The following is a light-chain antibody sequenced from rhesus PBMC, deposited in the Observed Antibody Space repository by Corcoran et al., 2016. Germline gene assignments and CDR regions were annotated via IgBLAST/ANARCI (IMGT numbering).Light chain of an antibody. J-gene: IGKJ3*01. CDR2: KAS. Sequence: DIQMTQSPSSLSASVGDTVTITCRASQSISSWLAWYQQKPGKAPKFLIYKASSLQSGVPSRFRGSGSGTDFTLTISSLQSEDFATYYCQQYNSSPFTVGPGTKLDIK. CDR3: QQYNSSPFT. V-gene: IGKV1-22*01. CDR1: QSISSW.